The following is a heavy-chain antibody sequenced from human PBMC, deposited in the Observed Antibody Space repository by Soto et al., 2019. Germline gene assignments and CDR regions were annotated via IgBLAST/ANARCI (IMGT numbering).Heavy chain of an antibody. J-gene: IGHJ6*02. V-gene: IGHV1-58*01. Sequence: QMQLVQSGPEVKKPGTSVKVSCTASGFTFTTSAVQWVRQARGQPLEWIGWIVVGSDSTNYAQRFQERVTITRDMSTSTAYMELSSLTSEDTAVYYCAAGYCSRGSCYDYYYSGMDVWGHGTTVTVSS. CDR1: GFTFTTSA. CDR3: AAGYCSRGSCYDYYYSGMDV. D-gene: IGHD2-15*01. CDR2: IVVGSDST.